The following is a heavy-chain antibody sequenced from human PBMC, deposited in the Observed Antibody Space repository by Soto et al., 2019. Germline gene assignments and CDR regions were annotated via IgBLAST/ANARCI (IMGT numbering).Heavy chain of an antibody. Sequence: EVQLVESGGGLVQPGGSLRLSCAASGFTFSSYSMNWVRQAPGKGLEWVSYISSSSSTIYYADSVKGRFTISRDNAKNSLYLQMNSLRAEDTAVYYCASDNGDLGGAVDYWSQGTLVTVSS. CDR3: ASDNGDLGGAVDY. CDR1: GFTFSSYS. D-gene: IGHD4-17*01. V-gene: IGHV3-48*01. CDR2: ISSSSSTI. J-gene: IGHJ4*02.